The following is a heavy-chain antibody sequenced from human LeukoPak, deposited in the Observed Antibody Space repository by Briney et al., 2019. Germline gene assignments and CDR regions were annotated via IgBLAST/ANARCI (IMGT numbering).Heavy chain of an antibody. D-gene: IGHD3-3*01. J-gene: IGHJ4*02. CDR1: GFTFSSYG. Sequence: PGRSLRLSCAASGFTFSSYGMHWVRQAPGKGLEWVAVISYDGSNKYYADSVKGRFTISRDNSKNTLYLQMNSLRAEDTAVYYCAKDPSFRITIFGVVADWGQGTLVTVSS. CDR2: ISYDGSNK. V-gene: IGHV3-30*18. CDR3: AKDPSFRITIFGVVAD.